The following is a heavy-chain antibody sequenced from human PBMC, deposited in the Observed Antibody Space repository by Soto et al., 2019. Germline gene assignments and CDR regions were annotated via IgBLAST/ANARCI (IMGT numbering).Heavy chain of an antibody. CDR1: GYTFTSYG. CDR3: ARVLDYYGSGSHPDY. D-gene: IGHD3-10*01. J-gene: IGHJ4*02. Sequence: QVQLVQSGAEVKKTGASVKVSCKASGYTFTSYGISWVRQAPGQGLEWMGWISAYNGNTNYTQKLQGSVTMTTDTSTSTDYMELRRLRSDDTAVYYCARVLDYYGSGSHPDYWGQGTLVTVSS. V-gene: IGHV1-18*01. CDR2: ISAYNGNT.